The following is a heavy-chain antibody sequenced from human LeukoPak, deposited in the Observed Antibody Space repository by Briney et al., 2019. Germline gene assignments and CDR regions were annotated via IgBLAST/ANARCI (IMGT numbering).Heavy chain of an antibody. CDR1: GFNFANHA. J-gene: IGHJ4*02. D-gene: IGHD3-3*01. Sequence: PGGSLRLSCAASGFNFANHAMSWVRQTPGKGLEWVSAISGGGDITYYADSVKGRFTTSRDNAKNTLFLQMNSLRAEDTAVYYRTRDFDFSSAIWGQGTLVTVSS. CDR2: ISGGGDIT. CDR3: TRDFDFSSAI. V-gene: IGHV3-23*01.